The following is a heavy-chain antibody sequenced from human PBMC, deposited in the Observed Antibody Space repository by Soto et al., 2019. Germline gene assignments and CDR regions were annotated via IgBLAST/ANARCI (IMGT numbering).Heavy chain of an antibody. D-gene: IGHD1-1*01. V-gene: IGHV2-70*01. Sequence: SGPTLVNPTQTFTLVCTFSGFSLSTSGMGVGWIRQPPGKALEWLALIDWDDDKYYSTSLKTRLTISKDTSKNQVVLTMTNMDPVDTATYYCARMLAGHYGMDVWGQGTTVTVSS. J-gene: IGHJ6*02. CDR1: GFSLSTSGMG. CDR2: IDWDDDK. CDR3: ARMLAGHYGMDV.